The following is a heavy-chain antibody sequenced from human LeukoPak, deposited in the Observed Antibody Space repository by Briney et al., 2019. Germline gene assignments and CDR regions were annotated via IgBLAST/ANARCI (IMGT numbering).Heavy chain of an antibody. CDR1: GGSISSGGYY. CDR2: IYHSGST. CDR3: ARGSRELLRSTSFDY. Sequence: SETLSLTCTVSGGSISSGGYYWSWIRQPPGKGLEWIGYIYHSGSTYYNPSLKSRVTISVDRSKNQFSLKLSSVTAADPAVYYCARGSRELLRSTSFDYWGQGTLVTVSS. D-gene: IGHD1-26*01. V-gene: IGHV4-30-2*01. J-gene: IGHJ4*02.